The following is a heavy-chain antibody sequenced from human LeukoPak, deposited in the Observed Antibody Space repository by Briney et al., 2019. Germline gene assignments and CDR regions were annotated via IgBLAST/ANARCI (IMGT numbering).Heavy chain of an antibody. CDR2: ISAYNGNT. CDR3: ARDTYTTVTAMDV. Sequence: ASVKVSCKASGYTFTSYGFSWVRQAPGQGLEGMGWISAYNGNTDYPQNLQGRVTLTTDTSTSTAYMELRSLRSDDTAIYYCARDTYTTVTAMDVWGKGTTVIVSS. D-gene: IGHD4-17*01. CDR1: GYTFTSYG. V-gene: IGHV1-18*01. J-gene: IGHJ6*03.